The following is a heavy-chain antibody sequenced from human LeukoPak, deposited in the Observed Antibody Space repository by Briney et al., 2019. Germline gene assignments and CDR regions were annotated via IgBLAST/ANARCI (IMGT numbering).Heavy chain of an antibody. D-gene: IGHD6-19*01. Sequence: GASVKVSCKASGYTFTSYGISWVRQAPGQGLEWMGWISAYNGNTNYAQKLQGRVTMTTDTSTSTAYVELRSLRSDDTAVYYCARDRVGEQWLVIAFDIWGQGTMVTVSS. J-gene: IGHJ3*02. CDR2: ISAYNGNT. CDR1: GYTFTSYG. V-gene: IGHV1-18*01. CDR3: ARDRVGEQWLVIAFDI.